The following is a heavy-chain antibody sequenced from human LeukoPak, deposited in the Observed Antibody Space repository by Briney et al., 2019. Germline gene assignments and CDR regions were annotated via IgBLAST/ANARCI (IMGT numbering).Heavy chain of an antibody. CDR3: ARGFLETPFDAFDI. V-gene: IGHV1-2*02. D-gene: IGHD3-3*01. J-gene: IGHJ3*02. CDR1: GYTFTGYY. Sequence: ASVKVSCKASGYTFTGYYMHWVRQAPGQGLEWMGWINPNSGGTNYAQKFQGRVTMTRDTSISTAYMELSRLRSDDTAVYYCARGFLETPFDAFDIWGQGTMVTVSS. CDR2: INPNSGGT.